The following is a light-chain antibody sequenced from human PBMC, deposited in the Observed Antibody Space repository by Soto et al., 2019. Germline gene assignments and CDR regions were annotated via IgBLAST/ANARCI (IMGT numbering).Light chain of an antibody. Sequence: EIVLSQSPGPLSLSPGERATLPRRASQSVSSSYLAWYQQKPGQAPRLLIYGASSRATGIPDRFSGSGSGTDFTLTISRLEPEDFAVYYCQQYGSSGTFGQGTKVDIK. CDR3: QQYGSSGT. CDR1: QSVSSSY. CDR2: GAS. J-gene: IGKJ1*01. V-gene: IGKV3-20*01.